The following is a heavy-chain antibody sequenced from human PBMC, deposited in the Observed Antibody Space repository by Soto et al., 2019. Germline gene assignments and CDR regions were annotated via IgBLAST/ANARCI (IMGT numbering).Heavy chain of an antibody. V-gene: IGHV3-53*05. D-gene: IGHD3-16*01. CDR3: VGAAPGD. CDR2: LYTDDRT. Sequence: EVQLVETGGGLIQPGGSVRLSCAASGFIVSNKHMGWVRQAPGKGLESVSILYTDDRTYYADSVKGRFTISRDNSKNTVPLQMNGLIDEDTAMYYCVGAAPGDWGQGTPVTVSS. J-gene: IGHJ4*02. CDR1: GFIVSNKH.